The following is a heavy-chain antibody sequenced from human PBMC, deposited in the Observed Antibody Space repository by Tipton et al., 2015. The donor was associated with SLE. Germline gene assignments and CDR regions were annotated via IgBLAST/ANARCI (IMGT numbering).Heavy chain of an antibody. J-gene: IGHJ1*01. CDR3: AKDQWLVRRYFQH. CDR1: GFTFSSYA. CDR2: ISGSGGST. D-gene: IGHD6-19*01. V-gene: IGHV3-23*01. Sequence: SLRLSCAASGFTFSSYAMSWVRQAPGKGLEWVSAISGSGGSTYYADSVKGRFTIPRDNSKNTLYLQMNSLRAEGTAVYYCAKDQWLVRRYFQHWGQGTLVTVSS.